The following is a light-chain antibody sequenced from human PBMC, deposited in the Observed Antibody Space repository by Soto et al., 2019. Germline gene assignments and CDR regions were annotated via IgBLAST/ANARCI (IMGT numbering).Light chain of an antibody. CDR3: TSYSRYRVMV. CDR1: KSDIGVYDF. J-gene: IGLJ3*02. V-gene: IGLV2-8*01. Sequence: QSVLTQPPSASGSPGQSVTISCTGTKSDIGVYDFVSWYQHHPGKAPRLIIYEVVQRPSGVPDRFSGSKSGNTASLTVSGLQAADKADYYCTSYSRYRVMVFGGGTKVTVL. CDR2: EVV.